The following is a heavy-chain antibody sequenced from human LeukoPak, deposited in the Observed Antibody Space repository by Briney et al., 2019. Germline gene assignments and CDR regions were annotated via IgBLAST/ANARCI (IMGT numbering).Heavy chain of an antibody. CDR1: GYTFTSYG. J-gene: IGHJ5*02. CDR3: AREPLVPAASNWFDP. V-gene: IGHV1-18*01. Sequence: GASVKVSCKASGYTFTSYGISWVRQAPGQGLEWMGWISAYNGNTNYAQKLQGRVTMTTDTSTSTAYMELRSLRSDDTAVYYCAREPLVPAASNWFDPWGQGTLVTVSS. CDR2: ISAYNGNT. D-gene: IGHD2-2*01.